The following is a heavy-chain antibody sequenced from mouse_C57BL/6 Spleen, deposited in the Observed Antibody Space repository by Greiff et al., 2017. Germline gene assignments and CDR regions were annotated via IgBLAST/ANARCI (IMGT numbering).Heavy chain of an antibody. CDR1: GYAFSSFW. CDR2: TYPGDGDT. V-gene: IGHV1-82*01. Sequence: VQLQQSGPELAKPGVSAKISCKASGYAFSSFWTNWVKQRPGKGLEWTGRTYPGDGDTNYNGKFKGKATLAADKSSSTAYMQLSSLTSEDSAVYFCANYYGSSYWFAYWGQGALVTVSA. D-gene: IGHD1-1*01. CDR3: ANYYGSSYWFAY. J-gene: IGHJ3*01.